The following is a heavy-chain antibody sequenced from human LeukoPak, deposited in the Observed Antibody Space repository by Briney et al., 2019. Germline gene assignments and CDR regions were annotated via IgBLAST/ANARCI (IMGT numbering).Heavy chain of an antibody. V-gene: IGHV3-53*01. CDR2: IYSGGST. Sequence: GGSLRLSCAASGFTFSSYAMSWVRQAPGKGLEWVSVIYSGGSTYYADSVKGRFTISRDNSKNTLYLQMNSLRAEDTAVYYCARDTGGYEFDYWGQGTLVTVSS. CDR3: ARDTGGYEFDY. CDR1: GFTFSSYA. J-gene: IGHJ4*02. D-gene: IGHD5-12*01.